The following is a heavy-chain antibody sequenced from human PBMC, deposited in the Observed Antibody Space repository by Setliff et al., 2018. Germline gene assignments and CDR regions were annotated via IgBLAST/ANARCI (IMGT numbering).Heavy chain of an antibody. CDR1: GFAFDSYA. J-gene: IGHJ4*01. CDR2: IFHDGRDI. CDR3: AGVHWTTNWFLHY. Sequence: GSLRLSCAASGFAFDSYAMHWVRQAPGKGLEWVAIIFHDGRDIYYGDSVQGRFAISRDNSKNTLYLQMNSLRGDDTAVYYCAGVHWTTNWFLHYWGQGTLVTVSS. D-gene: IGHD7-27*01. V-gene: IGHV3-30*03.